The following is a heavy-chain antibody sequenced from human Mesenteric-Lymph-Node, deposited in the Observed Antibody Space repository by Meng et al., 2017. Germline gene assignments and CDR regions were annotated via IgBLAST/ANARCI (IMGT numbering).Heavy chain of an antibody. D-gene: IGHD5-24*01. J-gene: IGHJ4*02. CDR2: INPNTGGT. CDR1: GYIFIDYY. V-gene: IGHV1-2*06. Sequence: QGRWVQSGAEVKKPGASGKASCKAYGYIFIDYYIHWVRQAPGQGLEWMGRINPNTGGTNSAQKFQGRVTLTRDSSISTAYMELSRLRSDDAAVYYCAREDGGAYNFWGQGTLVTVSS. CDR3: AREDGGAYNF.